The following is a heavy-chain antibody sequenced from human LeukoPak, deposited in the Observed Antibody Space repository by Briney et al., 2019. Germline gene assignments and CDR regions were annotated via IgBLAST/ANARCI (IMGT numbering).Heavy chain of an antibody. CDR2: MNPNSGNT. D-gene: IGHD2-15*01. J-gene: IGHJ4*02. Sequence: GASVKVSCKASGYTFTSYDINWVLQATGQGLEWMGWMNPNSGNTGYAQKFQGRVTMTRNTSISTAYMELSSLRSEDTAVYYCARSEELLSCSGGTCYLTYWGQGTLVTVSS. CDR3: ARSEELLSCSGGTCYLTY. V-gene: IGHV1-8*01. CDR1: GYTFTSYD.